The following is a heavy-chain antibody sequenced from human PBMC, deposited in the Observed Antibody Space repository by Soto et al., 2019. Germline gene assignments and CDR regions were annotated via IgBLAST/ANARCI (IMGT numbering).Heavy chain of an antibody. CDR1: GYTFTSYY. J-gene: IGHJ4*02. CDR2: INPSGGST. CDR3: ARVRERSSSWYDRSGSLFDY. D-gene: IGHD6-13*01. V-gene: IGHV1-46*01. Sequence: ASVKVSCKASGYTFTSYYMHWVRQAPGQGLEWMGIINPSGGSTSYAQKFQGRVTMTRDTSTSTVYMELSSLRSEDTAVYYCARVRERSSSWYDRSGSLFDYWGQGTLVTVSS.